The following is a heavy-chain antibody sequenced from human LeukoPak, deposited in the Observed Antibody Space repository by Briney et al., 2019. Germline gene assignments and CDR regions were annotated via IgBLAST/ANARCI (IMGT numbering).Heavy chain of an antibody. Sequence: ASVKVSCKASGYIFIDYAIHWVRQAPGQRLEWMGWIDAGNGNTRYSQKFQGRVTITRDTSTSTAYIELRSLRSEGTAMYYCARGSTSDWPLDHWGQETLVTISS. CDR1: GYIFIDYA. CDR2: IDAGNGNT. CDR3: ARGSTSDWPLDH. J-gene: IGHJ4*02. D-gene: IGHD2-2*01. V-gene: IGHV1-3*01.